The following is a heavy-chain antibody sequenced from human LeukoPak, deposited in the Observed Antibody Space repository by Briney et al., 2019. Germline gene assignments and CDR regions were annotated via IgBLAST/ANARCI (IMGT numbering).Heavy chain of an antibody. Sequence: KPSETLSLTCTVSGGSISSYYWSWIRQPPGKGLEWIGYIYYSGSTNYNPSLKSRVTISVDTSKNQFSLKLSSVTAADTAVYYCAASGYSYGLEFDYWGQGTLVTVSS. D-gene: IGHD5-18*01. V-gene: IGHV4-59*01. CDR3: AASGYSYGLEFDY. CDR1: GGSISSYY. CDR2: IYYSGST. J-gene: IGHJ4*02.